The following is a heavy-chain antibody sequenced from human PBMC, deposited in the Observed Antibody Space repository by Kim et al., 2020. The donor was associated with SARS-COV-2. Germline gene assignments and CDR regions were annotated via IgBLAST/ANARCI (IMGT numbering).Heavy chain of an antibody. CDR1: GGSISSGGYY. V-gene: IGHV4-31*03. CDR2: IYYSGST. D-gene: IGHD1-26*01. Sequence: SETLSLTCTVSGGSISSGGYYWSWIRQHPGKGLEWIGYIYYSGSTYYNPSLKSRVTISVDTSKNQFSLKLSSVTAADTAVYYCARVSSGSYARLGNWFDPWGQGTLVTVSS. J-gene: IGHJ5*02. CDR3: ARVSSGSYARLGNWFDP.